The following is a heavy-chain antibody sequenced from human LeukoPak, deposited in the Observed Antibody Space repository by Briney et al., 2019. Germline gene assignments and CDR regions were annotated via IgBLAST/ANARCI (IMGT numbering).Heavy chain of an antibody. D-gene: IGHD5-12*01. V-gene: IGHV3-7*01. CDR1: GFTFSNYW. CDR3: SRCSRGSEDY. CDR2: IKQDGSDK. J-gene: IGHJ4*02. Sequence: PGGSLRLSCAASGFTFSNYWMSWVRQAPGKGLEWVANIKQDGSDKYYADSVKGRFTISRDNAKTPLYLQMNSLRAEDTAVYYCSRCSRGSEDYWGQGILVTVSS.